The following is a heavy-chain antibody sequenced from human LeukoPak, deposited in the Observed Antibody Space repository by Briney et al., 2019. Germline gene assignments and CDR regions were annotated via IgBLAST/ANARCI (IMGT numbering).Heavy chain of an antibody. J-gene: IGHJ5*02. CDR3: ARDKAYNWFDP. CDR1: GGSISSGGYY. Sequence: PSETLSLTCTVSGGSISSGGYYWSWIRQHPGKGLEWIGYIYYSGSTYYNPSLKSRITISVDTSKNQFSLKLSSVTAADTAVYYCARDKAYNWFDPWGQGTLVTVSS. CDR2: IYYSGST. V-gene: IGHV4-31*03.